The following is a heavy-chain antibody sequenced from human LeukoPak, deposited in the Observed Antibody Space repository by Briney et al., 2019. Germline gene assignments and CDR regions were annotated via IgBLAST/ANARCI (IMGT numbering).Heavy chain of an antibody. V-gene: IGHV3-21*01. Sequence: GGSLRLSCAGSGFTSSTCSIHWVRQAPGKGLEWVSSISSDGGYIYYADSVKGRFTISRDNAKNSVYLQMKSLRAEDTAVYYCARGNAPLPFDYWGQGTLVTVSS. CDR1: GFTSSTCS. CDR2: ISSDGGYI. CDR3: ARGNAPLPFDY. D-gene: IGHD2-2*01. J-gene: IGHJ4*02.